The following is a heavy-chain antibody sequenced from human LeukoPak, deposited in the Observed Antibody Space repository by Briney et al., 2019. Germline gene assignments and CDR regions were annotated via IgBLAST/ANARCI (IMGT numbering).Heavy chain of an antibody. D-gene: IGHD3-22*01. J-gene: IGHJ4*02. CDR3: ARRGGDSTGHQGDFDY. CDR2: IYGGETT. Sequence: GGSLRLSCAASGFSVITNSMSWVRQAPGKGLEWVSLIYGGETTYYADSVKGRFTIFRDNAKNSLYLQMDSLRAEDTAVYYCARRGGDSTGHQGDFDYRGQGTLVTVSS. CDR1: GFSVITNS. V-gene: IGHV3-53*01.